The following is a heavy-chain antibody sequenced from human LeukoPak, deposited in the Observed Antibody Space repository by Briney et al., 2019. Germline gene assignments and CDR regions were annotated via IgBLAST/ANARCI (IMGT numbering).Heavy chain of an antibody. CDR2: IDWDDDK. D-gene: IGHD4-23*01. CDR1: GFSLSTSGMC. Sequence: ESGPALVKPTPTLTLTCTFSGFSLSTSGMCVSWIRQPPGKALEWLARIDWDDDKYYSTYLKTRLTISKDTSKNQVVLTMTNVNPEDTATYYCARTAGGNSYFYYMDVWGKGTTVTVSS. J-gene: IGHJ6*03. CDR3: ARTAGGNSYFYYMDV. V-gene: IGHV2-70*11.